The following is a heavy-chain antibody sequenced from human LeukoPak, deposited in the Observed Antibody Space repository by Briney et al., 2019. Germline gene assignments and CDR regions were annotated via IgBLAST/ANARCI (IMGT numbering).Heavy chain of an antibody. CDR3: ARVGSDY. CDR1: GGSISSYY. V-gene: IGHV4-34*01. J-gene: IGHJ4*02. D-gene: IGHD1-1*01. Sequence: SETLSLTCTVSGGSISSYYRSWIRQPAGKGLEWIGEINHSGSTNYNPSLKSRVTISVDTSKNQFSLKLSSVTAADTAVYYCARVGSDYWGQGTLVTVSS. CDR2: INHSGST.